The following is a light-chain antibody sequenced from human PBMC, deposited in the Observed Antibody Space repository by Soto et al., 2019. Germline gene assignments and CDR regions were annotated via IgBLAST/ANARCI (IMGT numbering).Light chain of an antibody. J-gene: IGKJ1*01. V-gene: IGKV3-20*01. Sequence: EIVLTQSPGTLSLSPGERVTLSCRASQSVSDTFIAWYQQKPGQAPRLLIYGGFYRATGIPDRFSGSGSGTDFTLPITRLEPEDIAMYYCQQYVTSPWTFGQGTRLDIK. CDR2: GGF. CDR3: QQYVTSPWT. CDR1: QSVSDTF.